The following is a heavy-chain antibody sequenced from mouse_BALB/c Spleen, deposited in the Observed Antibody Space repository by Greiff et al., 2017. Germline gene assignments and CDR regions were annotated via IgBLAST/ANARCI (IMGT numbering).Heavy chain of an antibody. CDR1: GFTFSSFG. J-gene: IGHJ4*01. D-gene: IGHD4-1*01. CDR3: AREGTNWETYYAMDY. CDR2: ISSGSSTI. V-gene: IGHV5-17*02. Sequence: EVKLVESGGGLVQPGGSRKLSCAASGFTFSSFGMHWVRQAPEKGLEWVAYISSGSSTIYYADTVKGRFTISRDNPKNTLFLQMTSLRSEDTAMYYCAREGTNWETYYAMDYWGQGTSVTVSS.